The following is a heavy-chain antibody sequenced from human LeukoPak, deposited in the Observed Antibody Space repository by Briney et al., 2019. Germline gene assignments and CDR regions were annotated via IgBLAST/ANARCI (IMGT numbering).Heavy chain of an antibody. V-gene: IGHV1-69*13. CDR1: GGTFSSYA. CDR3: ARDQTDHYDSSGYYGTPFDY. Sequence: ASVKVSCKASGGTFSSYAISWVRQAPGQGLEWMGGIIPIFGTANYAQKFQGRVTITADESTSTAYMELSSLRSEDTAVYYCARDQTDHYDSSGYYGTPFDYWGQGTLVTVSS. D-gene: IGHD3-22*01. J-gene: IGHJ4*02. CDR2: IIPIFGTA.